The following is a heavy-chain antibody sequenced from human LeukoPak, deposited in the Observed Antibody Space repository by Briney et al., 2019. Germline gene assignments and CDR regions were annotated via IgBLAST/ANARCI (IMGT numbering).Heavy chain of an antibody. CDR3: ARPQRYSNYALDY. J-gene: IGHJ4*02. D-gene: IGHD4-11*01. CDR1: GGSTSSSNYY. V-gene: IGHV4-39*01. CDR2: IHYSGNT. Sequence: SETLSLTCTVSGGSTSSSNYYWGWIRQPPGKGLEWIGGIHYSGNTYYNPSLKSRVTISVDTSKNQFSLKLSSVTAADTAVYYCARPQRYSNYALDYWGQGTLVTVSS.